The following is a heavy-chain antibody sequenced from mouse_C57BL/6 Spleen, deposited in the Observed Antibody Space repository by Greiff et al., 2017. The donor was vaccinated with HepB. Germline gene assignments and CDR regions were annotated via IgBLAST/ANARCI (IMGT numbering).Heavy chain of an antibody. J-gene: IGHJ2*01. CDR3: TRASDCYYFDY. CDR2: IDPETGGT. CDR1: GYTFTDYE. V-gene: IGHV1-15*01. Sequence: QVQLQQSGAELVRPGASVTLSCKASGYTFTDYEMHWVKQTPVHGLEWIGAIDPETGGTAYNQKFKGKAILTADKSSSTAYMELRSLTSEDSAVYYCTRASDCYYFDYWGQGTTLTVSS.